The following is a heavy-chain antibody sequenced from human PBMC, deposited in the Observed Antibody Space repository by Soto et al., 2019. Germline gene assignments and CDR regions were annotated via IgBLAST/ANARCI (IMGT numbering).Heavy chain of an antibody. V-gene: IGHV3-21*01. D-gene: IGHD2-2*01. CDR2: ISKSDYT. CDR1: GFAFNNYG. J-gene: IGHJ4*02. CDR3: AREDSIIIPALSDF. Sequence: GGSLRLSCTVSGFAFNNYGINWVRQAPGKGLEWVSSISKSDYTYYSDSVKGRFTISRDNAKNSVSLQMNTLRVEDTAVYYCAREDSIIIPALSDFWGQGTLVTVSS.